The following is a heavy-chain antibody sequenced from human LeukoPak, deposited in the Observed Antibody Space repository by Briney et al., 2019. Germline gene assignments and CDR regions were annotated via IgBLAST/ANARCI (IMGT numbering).Heavy chain of an antibody. CDR1: GFTFSSYE. Sequence: GGSLRLSCAASGFTFSSYEMNWVRQAPGKGLEWVANIKQDGSEKYYVDSVKGRFTISRDNAKNSLYLQMNSLRAEDTAVYYCAREEYSYSSLFDYWGQGTLVTVSS. D-gene: IGHD5-18*01. J-gene: IGHJ4*02. CDR2: IKQDGSEK. V-gene: IGHV3-7*01. CDR3: AREEYSYSSLFDY.